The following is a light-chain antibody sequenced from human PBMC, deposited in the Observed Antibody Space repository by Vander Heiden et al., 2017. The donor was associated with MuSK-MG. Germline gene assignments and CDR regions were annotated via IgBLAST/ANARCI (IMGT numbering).Light chain of an antibody. CDR3: SSYTISSTLV. V-gene: IGLV2-14*03. CDR1: RSVVGGYNY. CDR2: AVS. J-gene: IGLJ2*01. Sequence: QSALPQPAPVSGSPGPSITISCPGTRSVVGGYNYVSWYQQHLGKVPKLMIYAVSNRPSGVSNRFSGSKSVNTASLTISGLQAEDEADYYCSSYTISSTLVFGGGTKLTVL.